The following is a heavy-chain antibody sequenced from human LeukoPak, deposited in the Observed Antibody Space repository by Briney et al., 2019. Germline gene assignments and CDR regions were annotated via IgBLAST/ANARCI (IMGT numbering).Heavy chain of an antibody. CDR3: ARDAGSGYFDY. D-gene: IGHD6-19*01. J-gene: IGHJ4*02. Sequence: GMSLRLSCAASGFTFGTYAMNWVRQAPGKGLEWVSYISSSSSTIYFPDSVKGRFTISRDNAKNSLYLQMNGLRDEDTAVYYCARDAGSGYFDYWGQGTLVTVSS. CDR1: GFTFGTYA. V-gene: IGHV3-48*02. CDR2: ISSSSSTI.